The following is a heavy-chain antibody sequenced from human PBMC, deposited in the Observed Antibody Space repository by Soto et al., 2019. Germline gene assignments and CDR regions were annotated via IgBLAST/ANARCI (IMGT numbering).Heavy chain of an antibody. CDR2: INAGNGNT. J-gene: IGHJ5*02. CDR1: GYTFTSYA. CDR3: ARVTLGIKWFDP. V-gene: IGHV1-3*01. D-gene: IGHD7-27*01. Sequence: ASVKVSCKASGYTFTSYAIHWVRQAPGQRLEWMGWINAGNGNTKYSQKFQGRVTITRDTSASTAYMELSSLRSEDTAVYYCARVTLGIKWFDPWGQGTLVTVSS.